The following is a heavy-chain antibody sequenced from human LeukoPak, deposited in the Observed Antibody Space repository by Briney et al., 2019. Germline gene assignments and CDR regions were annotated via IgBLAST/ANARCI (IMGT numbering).Heavy chain of an antibody. CDR2: IYYSGST. Sequence: SETLSLTCTVSGGSISSYYWSWIRQPPGKGLEWIGYIYYSGSTNYNPSLKSRVTISVDTSKNQFSLKLSSVTAADTAVYYCARVRDYDILTGYWGLNYFDYWGQGTLVTVSS. CDR3: ARVRDYDILTGYWGLNYFDY. D-gene: IGHD3-9*01. V-gene: IGHV4-59*01. J-gene: IGHJ4*02. CDR1: GGSISSYY.